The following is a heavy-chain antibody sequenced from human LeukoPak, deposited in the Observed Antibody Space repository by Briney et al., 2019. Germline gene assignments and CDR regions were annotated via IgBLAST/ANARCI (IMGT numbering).Heavy chain of an antibody. Sequence: SETLSLTCTVSGGSISSYYWSWIRQPPGKGLEWIGSIYYSGSAYYNPSLKSRVTISVDTSKNQFSLKLSSVTAADTAMYYCARQGYCSGGSCYHLFDYWGQGTLVTVSS. D-gene: IGHD2-15*01. J-gene: IGHJ4*02. V-gene: IGHV4-39*01. CDR2: IYYSGSA. CDR1: GGSISSYY. CDR3: ARQGYCSGGSCYHLFDY.